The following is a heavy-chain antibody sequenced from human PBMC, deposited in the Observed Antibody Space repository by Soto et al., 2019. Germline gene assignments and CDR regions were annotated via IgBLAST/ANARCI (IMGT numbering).Heavy chain of an antibody. V-gene: IGHV3-7*01. CDR1: GFTFSNYW. CDR3: STDVVVGAKALNY. CDR2: IKEDGSEK. D-gene: IGHD2-15*01. Sequence: TGGSLRLSCAASGFTFSNYWMTWVRQAPGKGLEWVANIKEDGSEKHYVDSVKGRFTISRDNAKNSLYLQMNSLRVEGTAVYFCSTDVVVGAKALNYWGQGALVTVSS. J-gene: IGHJ4*02.